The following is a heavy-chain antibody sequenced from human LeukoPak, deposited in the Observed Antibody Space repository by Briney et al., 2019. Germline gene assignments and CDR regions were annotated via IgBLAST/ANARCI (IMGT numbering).Heavy chain of an antibody. CDR3: ARGLRYSSGWYNFDY. J-gene: IGHJ4*02. V-gene: IGHV3-53*01. CDR1: GFTVSSNY. D-gene: IGHD6-19*01. Sequence: GGSLRLSCAASGFTVSSNYMSWVRQAPGKGLEWVSVIYSGGSTYYADSVKGRFTISRDNSKNTLYLQMNSLRAEDTAVYYCARGLRYSSGWYNFDYWGQGTLVTVSS. CDR2: IYSGGST.